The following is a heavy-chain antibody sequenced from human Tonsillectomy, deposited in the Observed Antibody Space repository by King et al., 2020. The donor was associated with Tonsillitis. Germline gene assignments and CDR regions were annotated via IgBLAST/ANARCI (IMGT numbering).Heavy chain of an antibody. D-gene: IGHD2-8*01. J-gene: IGHJ6*02. CDR2: IDWDDDK. CDR3: ARLRPQWGMDV. Sequence: LTLKESGPALVKPPQTLTLTCTFSGFSLRTTGMCVSWIRQPPGKALEWLALIDWDDDKYYSTSLKTRLTISKDTSKTQVVLTMTNMDPVDTATYYCARLRPQWGMDVWGQGTTVTVSS. CDR1: GFSLRTTGMC. V-gene: IGHV2-70*13.